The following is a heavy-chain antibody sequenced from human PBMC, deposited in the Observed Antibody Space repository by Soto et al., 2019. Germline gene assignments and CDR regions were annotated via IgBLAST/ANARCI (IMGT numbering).Heavy chain of an antibody. J-gene: IGHJ6*02. V-gene: IGHV1-8*01. D-gene: IGHD3-3*01. CDR3: ASTQDNTIFGVVTPYGMDV. Sequence: XSVKVPCTASGSSFTSYDINWVRQATGQGLEWMGWMNPNSGNTVYAQKFQCRVTMTRNTSISTAYMELSSLRSEDTAVYYCASTQDNTIFGVVTPYGMDVWGQGTTVTVSS. CDR2: MNPNSGNT. CDR1: GSSFTSYD.